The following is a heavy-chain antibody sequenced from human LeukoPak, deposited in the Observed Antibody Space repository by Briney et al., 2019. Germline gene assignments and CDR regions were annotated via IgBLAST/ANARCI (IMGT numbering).Heavy chain of an antibody. CDR3: AKVLTGYCGSTSCPFDS. J-gene: IGHJ4*02. CDR1: GFTFNSYG. CDR2: IRYHGSNI. Sequence: GGSLRLSCAASGFTFNSYGMHWVRQAPGKGLEWVAYIRYHGSNINYADSVKGRFTISRDNSKDTLFLQMSSLRTEDTAVYYCAKVLTGYCGSTSCPFDSWGQGTLVTVSS. V-gene: IGHV3-30*02. D-gene: IGHD2-2*01.